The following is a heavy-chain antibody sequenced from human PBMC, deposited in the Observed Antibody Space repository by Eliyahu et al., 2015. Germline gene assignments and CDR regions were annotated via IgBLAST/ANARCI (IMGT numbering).Heavy chain of an antibody. J-gene: IGHJ4*02. CDR3: AKGPPRSMMAHFDY. Sequence: EVQLVESGGGLVQPGGSLRLSCAASGFTFSSYAMTWVRQAPGRGLDWVSSISGSGASTYYADSVKGRFTISRDNSKNTLYLQMNSLRAEDTAVYYCAKGPPRSMMAHFDYWGQGTLVTVSS. CDR1: GFTFSSYA. D-gene: IGHD3-22*01. CDR2: ISGSGAST. V-gene: IGHV3-23*04.